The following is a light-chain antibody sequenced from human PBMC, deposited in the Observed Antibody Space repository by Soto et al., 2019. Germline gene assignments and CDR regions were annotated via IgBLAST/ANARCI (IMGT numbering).Light chain of an antibody. J-gene: IGKJ2*01. CDR1: QRVSNN. V-gene: IGKV3-15*01. CDR2: GAS. Sequence: EVVMTQSPATLSVSPGERVTLSCRASQRVSNNLAWYQQKPGQAPRLLIYGASTRATGIPARFSGGGSGTEFTLTISSLQSEDSAIYYCQQYNKWPPYTFGQGTKLEIK. CDR3: QQYNKWPPYT.